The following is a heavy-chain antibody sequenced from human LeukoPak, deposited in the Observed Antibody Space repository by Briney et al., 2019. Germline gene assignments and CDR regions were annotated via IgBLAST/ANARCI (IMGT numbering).Heavy chain of an antibody. CDR1: GFTFRNYA. Sequence: GGSLRLSCAASGFTFRNYAIHWVRQAPGKGLEWVAVISSDGTNKNYADSVKGRFTISRDKAKNTVYLQVNSSRSEDTAVYYCARDPVTTWGYFDYWGQGTLVTVSS. V-gene: IGHV3-30-3*01. J-gene: IGHJ4*02. CDR2: ISSDGTNK. D-gene: IGHD4-17*01. CDR3: ARDPVTTWGYFDY.